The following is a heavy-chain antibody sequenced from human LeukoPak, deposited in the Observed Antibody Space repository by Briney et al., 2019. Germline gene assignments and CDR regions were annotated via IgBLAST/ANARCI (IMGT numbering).Heavy chain of an antibody. V-gene: IGHV4-59*08. D-gene: IGHD1-26*01. J-gene: IGHJ3*02. Sequence: LGAPSVTCRVSDGSLGAFLWSWGRQFPGEGGGWVCYIYYTGNTIYNPSLNSRVAISVDTSKNQFSLRLSSVTAADTAVYYCARQHSGTYYFPFDIWGQGTLVTVSS. CDR3: ARQHSGTYYFPFDI. CDR1: DGSLGAFL. CDR2: IYYTGNT.